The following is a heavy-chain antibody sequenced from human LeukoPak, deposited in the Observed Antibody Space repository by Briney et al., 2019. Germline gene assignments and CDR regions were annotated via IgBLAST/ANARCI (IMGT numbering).Heavy chain of an antibody. V-gene: IGHV3-7*01. CDR1: GFAFSTYW. CDR2: IKQDGSEK. CDR3: ARGSEYTSSTNYYFDY. J-gene: IGHJ4*02. Sequence: GGSLRLSCAASGFAFSTYWMDWVRQAPGKGLEWVANIKQDGSEKHYVDSVKGRFTISRDNAKKSLFLHMNSLRVEDTAVYYCARGSEYTSSTNYYFDYWGQGTLVTVSS. D-gene: IGHD6-6*01.